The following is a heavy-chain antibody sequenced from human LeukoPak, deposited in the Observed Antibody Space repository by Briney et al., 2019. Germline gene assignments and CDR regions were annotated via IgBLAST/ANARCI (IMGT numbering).Heavy chain of an antibody. J-gene: IGHJ4*02. V-gene: IGHV3-7*01. CDR1: GFTFSNYW. Sequence: GGSLRLSCAASGFTFSNYWMSWVRRAPGRGLECVASIKQDGSEKHYVDSVKGRFSISRDNAQTSLYLQMNSLRAEDTAMYYCARGRGLDYWGQGTLVTVSS. CDR3: ARGRGLDY. CDR2: IKQDGSEK. D-gene: IGHD3-10*01.